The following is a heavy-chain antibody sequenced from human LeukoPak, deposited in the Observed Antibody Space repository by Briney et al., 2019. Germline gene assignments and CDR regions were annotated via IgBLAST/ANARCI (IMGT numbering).Heavy chain of an antibody. Sequence: SQTLSLTCALSGDSVSSNIAAWNWIRQSPSRGLEWLGRTYYRSKWYNDYAVSVKSRITINPDTSKNQFSLQLNSVTPEDTAVYYCARGLRTYYDFWSGYYAFGYWGQGTLVTVSS. J-gene: IGHJ4*02. D-gene: IGHD3-3*01. CDR2: TYYRSKWYN. V-gene: IGHV6-1*01. CDR3: ARGLRTYYDFWSGYYAFGY. CDR1: GDSVSSNIAA.